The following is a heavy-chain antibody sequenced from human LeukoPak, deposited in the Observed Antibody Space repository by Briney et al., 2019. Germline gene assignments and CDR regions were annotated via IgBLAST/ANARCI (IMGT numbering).Heavy chain of an antibody. J-gene: IGHJ4*02. CDR3: ARGGYDLNYFDY. Sequence: GSLRLSCAASGFTFSSYWMSWVRQPPGKGLEWIGEINHSGSTNYNPSLKSRVTISVDTSKNQFSLKLSSVTAADTAVYYCARGGYDLNYFDYWGQGTLVTVSS. V-gene: IGHV4-34*01. CDR2: INHSGST. D-gene: IGHD5-12*01. CDR1: GFTFSSYW.